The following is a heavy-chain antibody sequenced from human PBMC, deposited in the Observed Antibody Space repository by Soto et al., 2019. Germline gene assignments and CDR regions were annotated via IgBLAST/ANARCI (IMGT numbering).Heavy chain of an antibody. CDR3: AHKGPEDWPLDY. CDR2: IYWDDSK. V-gene: IGHV2-5*02. Sequence: QITLKESGPTLVRPTQTPTLTCAFSGFSLSTSGVGVGWIRQPQGKALEWLAVIYWDDSKHYSPSLRSRFTITKATAKNQVVLTMTNMEPMDTGTYYCAHKGPEDWPLDYWGQGTLVTVSS. CDR1: GFSLSTSGVG. J-gene: IGHJ4*02. D-gene: IGHD3-9*01.